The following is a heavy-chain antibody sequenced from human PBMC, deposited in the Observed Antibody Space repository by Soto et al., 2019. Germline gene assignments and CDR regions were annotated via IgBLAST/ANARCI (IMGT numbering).Heavy chain of an antibody. CDR1: GGTFSTSA. CDR2: IMPVFPTP. CDR3: ARDKDRLQLGGNYYYFLDV. Sequence: QVQLVQSGAEVKKPGSSVKVSCKASGGTFSTSAISWVRQAPGQGLEWVGGIMPVFPTPDYAQKLQGRVTITADESTTTAYLELTLLRTDDTAVYYCARDKDRLQLGGNYYYFLDVWGQGTAITVSS. D-gene: IGHD1-1*01. J-gene: IGHJ6*02. V-gene: IGHV1-69*12.